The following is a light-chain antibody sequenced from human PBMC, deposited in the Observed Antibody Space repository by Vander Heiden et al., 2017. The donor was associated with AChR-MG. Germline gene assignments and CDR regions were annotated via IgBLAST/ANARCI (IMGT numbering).Light chain of an antibody. J-gene: IGKJ1*01. CDR2: LGS. CDR1: QSLLHSNGYNY. V-gene: IGKV2-28*01. Sequence: DSVMTQSPLSLPVTPGEPASISCRSSQSLLHSNGYNYLDWYLQKPGQSPQLLIYLGSNRASGVPDRFSGSGSGTDFTLKISRVEAEDVGVYYCMQALQKLWTFDHGAKVEIK. CDR3: MQALQKLWT.